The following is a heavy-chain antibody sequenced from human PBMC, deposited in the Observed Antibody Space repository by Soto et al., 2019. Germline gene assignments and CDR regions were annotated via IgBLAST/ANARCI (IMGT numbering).Heavy chain of an antibody. CDR1: GFTFTRYR. J-gene: IGHJ4*02. V-gene: IGHV3-21*06. CDR3: ARESEDLTSNFDY. CDR2: ISSTTNYI. Sequence: EVQLVESGGGLVKPGGSLRLSCAASGFTFTRYRMNWVRQAPGKGLEWVSSISSTTNYIYYGDSMKGRFTISRDNAKNALCLEMNSLRAEDTAVYYCARESEDLTSNFDYWCQGTLVTVSS.